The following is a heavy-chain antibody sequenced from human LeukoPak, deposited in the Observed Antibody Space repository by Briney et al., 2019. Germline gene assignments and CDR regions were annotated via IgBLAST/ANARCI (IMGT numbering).Heavy chain of an antibody. J-gene: IGHJ4*02. D-gene: IGHD6-13*01. CDR3: ARDGGSSWYFDY. CDR2: ISSSGNTT. CDR1: GFTFSDYY. Sequence: PGGSLRLSCAASGFTFSDYYMSWIRQAQGKGLECVSYISSSGNTTYHADSVKGRFTISRDNAKNSLYLQMSSLRAEDTAVYYCARDGGSSWYFDYWGQGTLVTVSS. V-gene: IGHV3-11*04.